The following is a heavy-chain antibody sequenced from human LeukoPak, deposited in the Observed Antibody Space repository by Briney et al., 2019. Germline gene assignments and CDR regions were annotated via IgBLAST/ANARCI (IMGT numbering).Heavy chain of an antibody. Sequence: ASVKVSCKASGYTFTGYYMHWVRQAPGQGLEWMGWINPNSGGTNYAQKFQGRVTMTRDKSIRTAYMELSRLTSDDTAVYYCARDYHQEYYDILTGKGNYYYYYYMDVWGKGTTVTISS. D-gene: IGHD3-9*01. CDR2: INPNSGGT. V-gene: IGHV1-2*02. CDR3: ARDYHQEYYDILTGKGNYYYYYYMDV. J-gene: IGHJ6*03. CDR1: GYTFTGYY.